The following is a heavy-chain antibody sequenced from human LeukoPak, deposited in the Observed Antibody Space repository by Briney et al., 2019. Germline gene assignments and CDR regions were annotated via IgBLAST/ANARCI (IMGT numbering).Heavy chain of an antibody. J-gene: IGHJ4*02. CDR1: GGSVSSGSYY. Sequence: SETLSLTCTVSGGSVSSGSYYWSWVRQPPGKGLEWIGYIYYSGSTNYNPSLKSRVTISVDTSKNQFSLKLTSVTAADTAVYYCASCARGENAYDYWGQGTLVTVSS. V-gene: IGHV4-61*01. D-gene: IGHD3-10*01. CDR3: ASCARGENAYDY. CDR2: IYYSGST.